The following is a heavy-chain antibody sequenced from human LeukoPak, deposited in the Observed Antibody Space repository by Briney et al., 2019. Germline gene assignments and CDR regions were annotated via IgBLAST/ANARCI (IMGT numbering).Heavy chain of an antibody. Sequence: ASVKVSCKASGYTFTGHYMHWVRQAPGQGLEWMGWINPNSGGTNYAQKFQGRVTMTRDTSISTAYMELSRPRSDDTAVYYCARPYSYGSGQNWFDPWGQGTLVTVSS. CDR1: GYTFTGHY. J-gene: IGHJ5*02. D-gene: IGHD5-18*01. CDR2: INPNSGGT. CDR3: ARPYSYGSGQNWFDP. V-gene: IGHV1-2*02.